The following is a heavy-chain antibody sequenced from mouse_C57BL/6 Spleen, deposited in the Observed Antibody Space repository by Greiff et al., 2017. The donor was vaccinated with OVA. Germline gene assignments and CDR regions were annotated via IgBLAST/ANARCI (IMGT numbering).Heavy chain of an antibody. D-gene: IGHD2-1*01. J-gene: IGHJ2*01. CDR1: GFTFSSYA. V-gene: IGHV5-4*03. Sequence: EVKLQESGGGLVKPGGSLKLSCAASGFTFSSYAMSWVRQTPEKRLEWVATISDGGSYTYYPDNVKGRFTISRDNAKNNLYLQMSHLKSEDTAMYDCARGYGNYLFDYWGQGTTLTVSS. CDR3: ARGYGNYLFDY. CDR2: ISDGGSYT.